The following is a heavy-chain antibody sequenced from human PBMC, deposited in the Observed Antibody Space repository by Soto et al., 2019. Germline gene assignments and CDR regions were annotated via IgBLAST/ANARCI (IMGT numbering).Heavy chain of an antibody. Sequence: GSLRLSCAASGFTVSANYMSWVRQAPGKGLEWVSSIYSGGSTYYADSVRGRFTISRDNSKNTLYLQMNSLRAEDTAVYYCARLDHSESVYFDYWGQGTLVTVSS. CDR1: GFTVSANY. J-gene: IGHJ4*02. CDR3: ARLDHSESVYFDY. D-gene: IGHD6-13*01. CDR2: IYSGGST. V-gene: IGHV3-53*01.